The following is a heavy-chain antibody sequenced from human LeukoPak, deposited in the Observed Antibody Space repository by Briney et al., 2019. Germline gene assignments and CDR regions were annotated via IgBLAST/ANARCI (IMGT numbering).Heavy chain of an antibody. CDR3: ARSGRSGYYYGSGSYYGGDHYYYYYYMDV. J-gene: IGHJ6*03. CDR1: GYTFTSYG. CDR2: ISAYNGNT. D-gene: IGHD3-10*01. Sequence: ASVKVSCKASGYTFTSYGISWVRQAPGQGLEWMGWISAYNGNTNYAQKLQGRVTMTTDTSTSTAYMELRSLRSGDTAVYYCARSGRSGYYYGSGSYYGGDHYYYYYYMDVWGKGTTVTISS. V-gene: IGHV1-18*01.